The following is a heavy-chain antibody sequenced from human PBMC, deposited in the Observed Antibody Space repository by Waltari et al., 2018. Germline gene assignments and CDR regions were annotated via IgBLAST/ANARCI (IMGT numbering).Heavy chain of an antibody. V-gene: IGHV6-1*01. D-gene: IGHD7-27*01. CDR3: AREVRRDWGSPYYYYYMDV. CDR2: TYYRSKWYN. Sequence: QVQLQQSGPGLVKPSQTLSLTCAISGDSVSSNSAAWNWIRQSPSRGLECLGRTYYRSKWYNDYAVSVKSQITINPDTSKNQFSLQLNSVTPEDTAVYYCAREVRRDWGSPYYYYYMDVWGKGTTVTVSS. J-gene: IGHJ6*03. CDR1: GDSVSSNSAA.